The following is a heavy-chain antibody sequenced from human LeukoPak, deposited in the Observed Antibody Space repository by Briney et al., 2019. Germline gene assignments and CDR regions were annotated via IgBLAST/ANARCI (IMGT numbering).Heavy chain of an antibody. Sequence: SETLSLTCTVSGGSISSGSYYWSWIRQPPGKGLEWIGYIYYSGSTNYNPSLKSRVTISVDTSKNQFSLKLNSVTAADTAVYYCARSSEGRYYYDSSGYSYYYYYMDVWGKGTTVTISS. J-gene: IGHJ6*03. D-gene: IGHD3-22*01. CDR1: GGSISSGSYY. V-gene: IGHV4-61*01. CDR2: IYYSGST. CDR3: ARSSEGRYYYDSSGYSYYYYYMDV.